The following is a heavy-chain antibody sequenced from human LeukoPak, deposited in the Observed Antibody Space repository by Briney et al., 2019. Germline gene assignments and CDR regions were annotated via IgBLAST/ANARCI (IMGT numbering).Heavy chain of an antibody. CDR2: INHSGST. V-gene: IGHV4-34*01. CDR1: GGSFSGYY. J-gene: IGHJ6*02. CDR3: ARAPRRGWSDHYYYGMDV. D-gene: IGHD6-19*01. Sequence: SETLSLTCAVYGGSFSGYYWSWIRQPPGKGLEWIGEINHSGSTNYNPSLKSRVTISVDTSKNQFSLKLSSVTAADTAVYYCARAPRRGWSDHYYYGMDVWGQGTTVTVSS.